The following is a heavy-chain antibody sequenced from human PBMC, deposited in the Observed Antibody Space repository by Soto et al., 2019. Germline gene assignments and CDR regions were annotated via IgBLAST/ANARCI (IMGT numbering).Heavy chain of an antibody. CDR2: IWYDGSNK. J-gene: IGHJ4*02. V-gene: IGHV3-33*01. CDR3: ARDNTIGGRFFDY. Sequence: QVQLVESGGGVVQPGRSLRLSCAASGFTFSSSGMHWVRQAPGKGLEWVAVIWYDGSNKYYADSVKGRFTISRDNSKNTLYLQRNSLRAEDTAVYYCARDNTIGGRFFDYWGQGTLVTVSS. CDR1: GFTFSSSG. D-gene: IGHD3-9*01.